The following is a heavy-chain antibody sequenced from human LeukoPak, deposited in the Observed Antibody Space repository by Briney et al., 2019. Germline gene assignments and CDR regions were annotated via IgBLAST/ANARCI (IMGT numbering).Heavy chain of an antibody. V-gene: IGHV4-59*12. Sequence: SETLSLTCTVSGVSIFSFYWNWVRQAPGRGLEWIGYVHYSGTSNYNPSLKSRVTISVDTFKSQFSLKLTSATAADTAVYYCVTGRSIRYFDYWGQGALLTVSS. J-gene: IGHJ4*01. D-gene: IGHD3-9*01. CDR3: VTGRSIRYFDY. CDR1: GVSIFSFY. CDR2: VHYSGTS.